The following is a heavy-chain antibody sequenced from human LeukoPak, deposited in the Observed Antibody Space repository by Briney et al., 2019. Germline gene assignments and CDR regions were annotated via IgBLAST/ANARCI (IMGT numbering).Heavy chain of an antibody. J-gene: IGHJ5*02. CDR1: GYTFTSYD. V-gene: IGHV1-8*01. Sequence: GASVKVSCKASGYTFTSYDINWVRQATGQGLEWMGWMNPNSGNTGYAQKFQGRVTMTRNTSISAAYMELSSLRSEDTAVYYCARGSRITMVRGARWLDPWGQGTLVTVSS. CDR2: MNPNSGNT. D-gene: IGHD3-10*01. CDR3: ARGSRITMVRGARWLDP.